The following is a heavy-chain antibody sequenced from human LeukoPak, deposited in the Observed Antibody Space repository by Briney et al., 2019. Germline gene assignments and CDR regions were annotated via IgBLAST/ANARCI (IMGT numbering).Heavy chain of an antibody. V-gene: IGHV3-21*01. CDR3: ARELAADDAFDI. J-gene: IGHJ3*02. D-gene: IGHD6-19*01. CDR2: ISSSSSSYI. Sequence: GGSLRLSCAASGFTFSNYSMNWVRQAPGKGLDWVSSISSSSSSYIYYADSVKRRFTISRDNAKNSLYLQMNSLRAEDTAVYYCARELAADDAFDIWGQGTMVTVSS. CDR1: GFTFSNYS.